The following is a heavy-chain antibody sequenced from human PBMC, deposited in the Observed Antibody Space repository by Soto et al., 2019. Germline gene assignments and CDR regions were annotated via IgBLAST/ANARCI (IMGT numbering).Heavy chain of an antibody. CDR3: ARRYCSGGCYFDY. CDR1: GGSFSDYY. Sequence: SETLSLTCAVHGGSFSDYYWSWIRQPPGKGLEWIGYIYYSGSTYYNPSLKSRVTISVDTSKNQFSLKLSSVTAADTAVYYCARRYCSGGCYFDYWGQGTLVTVSS. D-gene: IGHD2-15*01. CDR2: IYYSGST. J-gene: IGHJ4*02. V-gene: IGHV4-30-4*08.